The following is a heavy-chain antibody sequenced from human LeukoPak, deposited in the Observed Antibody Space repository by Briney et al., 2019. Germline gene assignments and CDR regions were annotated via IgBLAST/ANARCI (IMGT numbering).Heavy chain of an antibody. CDR1: GFTVSSNY. Sequence: RPGGSLRLSCAASGFTVSSNYMSWVRQAPGKGREGVSVIYSGGSTYYADSVKGRFTISRDNSKNTLYLQMNSLRAEDTAVYYCARDFVAATPGVFGYWGQGTLVTVSS. J-gene: IGHJ4*02. D-gene: IGHD2-15*01. CDR3: ARDFVAATPGVFGY. CDR2: IYSGGST. V-gene: IGHV3-66*01.